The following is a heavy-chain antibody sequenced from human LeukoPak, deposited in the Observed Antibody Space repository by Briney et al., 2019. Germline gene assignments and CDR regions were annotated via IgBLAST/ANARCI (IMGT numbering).Heavy chain of an antibody. V-gene: IGHV3-7*01. Sequence: GGSLRLSCAASGFTFSSYAMHWVRQAPGKGLEWVATMNQDGSEKYYADSVKGRFTISRDNAESSLYLLMNSLRAEDTAMYYCAKGGYTTSWYWIYWGQGTLVTVSS. CDR3: AKGGYTTSWYWIY. J-gene: IGHJ4*02. D-gene: IGHD6-13*01. CDR2: MNQDGSEK. CDR1: GFTFSSYA.